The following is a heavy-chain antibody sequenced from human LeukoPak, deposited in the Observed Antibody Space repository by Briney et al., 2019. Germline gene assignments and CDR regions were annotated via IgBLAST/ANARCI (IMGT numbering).Heavy chain of an antibody. J-gene: IGHJ4*02. CDR3: ARGKKYQLLLMDFGY. CDR2: ISYDGSNK. Sequence: PGGSLRLSCAASGFTFSSYAMHWVRQAPGKGLEWVAVISYDGSNKYYADSVKGRFTISRDNSKNTLYLQMNSLRAEDTAVYYCARGKKYQLLLMDFGYWGQGTLVTVSS. CDR1: GFTFSSYA. V-gene: IGHV3-30-3*01. D-gene: IGHD2-2*01.